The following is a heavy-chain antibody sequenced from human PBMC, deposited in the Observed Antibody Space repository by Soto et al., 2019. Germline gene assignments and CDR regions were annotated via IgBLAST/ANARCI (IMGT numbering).Heavy chain of an antibody. J-gene: IGHJ4*02. D-gene: IGHD4-17*01. CDR2: ISAYNGNT. CDR1: GYTFISYG. Sequence: QVQLVQSGAEVKRPGASVKVSCKASGYTFISYGISWVRQAPGQGLVWVGWISAYNGNTIYAQNLQGRVTMTTDTSTSTAYMELRSLTADDAAVYYCAIEVQYGEGVAMGSWGQGTLGTVSS. CDR3: AIEVQYGEGVAMGS. V-gene: IGHV1-18*01.